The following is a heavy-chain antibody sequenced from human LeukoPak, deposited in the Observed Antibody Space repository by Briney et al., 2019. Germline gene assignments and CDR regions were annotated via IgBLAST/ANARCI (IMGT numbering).Heavy chain of an antibody. J-gene: IGHJ6*02. CDR2: ISWNGGSI. CDR1: GFTFAEYS. CDR3: AKDFFPCSYGHKYYYGMDV. V-gene: IGHV3-9*01. D-gene: IGHD5-18*01. Sequence: GGSLRLSCATSGFTFAEYSMHWVRQAPGKGLEWVSSISWNGGSIDYADSVKGRFTISRDNAKNSLYQQMNSLRAEDTALYYCAKDFFPCSYGHKYYYGMDVWGQGTTVTVSS.